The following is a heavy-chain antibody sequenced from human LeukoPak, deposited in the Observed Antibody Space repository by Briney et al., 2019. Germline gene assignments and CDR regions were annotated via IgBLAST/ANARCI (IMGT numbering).Heavy chain of an antibody. CDR3: ASSYYGFYYFDY. Sequence: SGGSLRLSCAASGFTFSTYAMSWVRQAPGKGLEWVSGISGSGGSSYYADSVNGRFTISGDNHKNTLYLQMNSLRAEDTAVYYCASSYYGFYYFDYWGQGTLVTVSS. D-gene: IGHD3-22*01. J-gene: IGHJ4*02. CDR1: GFTFSTYA. CDR2: ISGSGGSS. V-gene: IGHV3-23*01.